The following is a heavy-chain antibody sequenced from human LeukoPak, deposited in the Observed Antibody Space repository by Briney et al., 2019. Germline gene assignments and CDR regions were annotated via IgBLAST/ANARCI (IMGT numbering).Heavy chain of an antibody. J-gene: IGHJ3*02. D-gene: IGHD5-18*01. V-gene: IGHV4-38-2*02. CDR1: GYSISSGYY. Sequence: SETLSLTCTVSGYSISSGYYWGWIRQPPGRGLEWIGSIYHSGSTYYNPSLKSRVTISVDTSKNQFSLKLSSVTAADTAVYYCASKLAGFGHQYSYGYYDAFDIWGQGTMVTVSS. CDR2: IYHSGST. CDR3: ASKLAGFGHQYSYGYYDAFDI.